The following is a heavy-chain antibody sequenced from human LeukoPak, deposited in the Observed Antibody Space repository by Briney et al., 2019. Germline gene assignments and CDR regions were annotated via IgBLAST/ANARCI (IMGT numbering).Heavy chain of an antibody. CDR1: GYTFTGYY. CDR3: ASPLDGRQPIDY. J-gene: IGHJ4*02. CDR2: INPNSGGT. V-gene: IGHV1-2*02. D-gene: IGHD5-24*01. Sequence: ASVKVSCTASGYTFTGYYMHWVRQAPGQGLEWMGWINPNSGGTNYAQKFQGRVTMTRDTSISTAYMELSRLRSDDTAVYYCASPLDGRQPIDYWGQGTLVTVSS.